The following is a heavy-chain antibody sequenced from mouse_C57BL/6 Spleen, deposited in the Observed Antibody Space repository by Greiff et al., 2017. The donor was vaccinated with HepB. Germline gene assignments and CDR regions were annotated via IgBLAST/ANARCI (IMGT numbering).Heavy chain of an antibody. J-gene: IGHJ3*01. V-gene: IGHV1-18*01. D-gene: IGHD2-4*01. CDR1: GYTFTDYN. Sequence: VQLQQSGPELVKPGASVKIPCKASGYTFTDYNMDWVKQSHGKSLEWIGDINPNNGGTIYNQKFKGKATLTVDKSSSTAYMELRSLTSEDTAVYYCARAGDYDGGAWFAYWGQGTLVTVSA. CDR3: ARAGDYDGGAWFAY. CDR2: INPNNGGT.